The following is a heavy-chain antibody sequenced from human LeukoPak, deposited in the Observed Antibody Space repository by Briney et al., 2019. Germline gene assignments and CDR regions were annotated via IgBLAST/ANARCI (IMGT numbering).Heavy chain of an antibody. CDR1: DFTFTKAY. Sequence: NPGGSLRLSCAASDFTFTKAYMSWVRQAPGKGLEWVGRIKSRIDGGTTDFAAPVKGRFTISRDDSKNMLYLQMNSLKNEDTAVYYCTTGWLDYWGQGSLVTVSS. D-gene: IGHD2-15*01. CDR2: IKSRIDGGTT. J-gene: IGHJ4*02. V-gene: IGHV3-15*07. CDR3: TTGWLDY.